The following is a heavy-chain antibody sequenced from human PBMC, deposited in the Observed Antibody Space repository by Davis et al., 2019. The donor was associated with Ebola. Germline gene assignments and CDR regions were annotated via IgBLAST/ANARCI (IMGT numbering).Heavy chain of an antibody. J-gene: IGHJ5*02. D-gene: IGHD6-19*01. V-gene: IGHV4-59*12. CDR1: GDSISTYY. Sequence: GSLRLSCNVSGDSISTYYWSWIRQPPGKGLEWLGYIYYSGSTNYNPPLKSRVTISVDTSKNQFSLKLSSVTAADTAVYYCARDTHNSGGRFDPWGQGTLVTVSS. CDR2: IYYSGST. CDR3: ARDTHNSGGRFDP.